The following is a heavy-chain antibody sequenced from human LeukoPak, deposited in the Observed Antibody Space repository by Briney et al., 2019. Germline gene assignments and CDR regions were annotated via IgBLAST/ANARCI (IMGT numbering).Heavy chain of an antibody. CDR3: ASLTGPPDYYYYYYMDV. Sequence: PSETLSLTCTVSGGSISSSSYYWGWIRQPPGKGLEWIGSIYYSGSTYYNPSLKSRVTISVDTSKNQFSLKLTSVTAADTAVYYCASLTGPPDYYYYYYMDVWGKGTTVTVSS. D-gene: IGHD7-27*01. V-gene: IGHV4-39*01. CDR1: GGSISSSSYY. J-gene: IGHJ6*03. CDR2: IYYSGST.